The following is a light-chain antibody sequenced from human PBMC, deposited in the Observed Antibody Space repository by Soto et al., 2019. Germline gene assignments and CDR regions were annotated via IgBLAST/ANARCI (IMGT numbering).Light chain of an antibody. CDR1: QDISNY. J-gene: IGKJ5*01. CDR2: DAS. V-gene: IGKV1-33*01. CDR3: QQYDNLPLSIT. Sequence: DIQMTQSPSSLSASVGDRVTITCQASQDISNYLNWYQQKPGKAPKLLIYDASNLETGVPSRFSRSGPGTDFTFSISSLQTEDIATYYCQQYDNLPLSITFGQGTRLEIK.